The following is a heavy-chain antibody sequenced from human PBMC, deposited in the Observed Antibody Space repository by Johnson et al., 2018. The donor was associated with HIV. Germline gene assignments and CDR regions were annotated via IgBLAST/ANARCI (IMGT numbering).Heavy chain of an antibody. Sequence: QMQLVESGGGVVQTGRSLRLSCAASGFTFSSYAMHWVRQAPGKGLEWVAVISYDGSNKYYADSVKGRFTISRDNSKNTLYLQMNSLRAEDTAVYYCARDPSPSSYRAFDIWGQGTMVTVSS. CDR1: GFTFSSYA. CDR2: ISYDGSNK. V-gene: IGHV3-30-3*01. J-gene: IGHJ3*02. CDR3: ARDPSPSSYRAFDI. D-gene: IGHD5-12*01.